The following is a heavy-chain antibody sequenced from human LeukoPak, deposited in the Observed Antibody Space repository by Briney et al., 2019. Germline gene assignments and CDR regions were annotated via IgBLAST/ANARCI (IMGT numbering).Heavy chain of an antibody. CDR3: ARDWVAGVPFDAFDI. V-gene: IGHV3-7*03. Sequence: GGSLRLSCAASGFTLSSYWMSWVRQAPGKGLEWVANIKEDGSGTYYVDSVKGRFTISRDNAKNSLYLHINSLTAEDTAMYYCARDWVAGVPFDAFDIWGQGTMVSVSS. CDR1: GFTLSSYW. D-gene: IGHD3-10*01. J-gene: IGHJ3*02. CDR2: IKEDGSGT.